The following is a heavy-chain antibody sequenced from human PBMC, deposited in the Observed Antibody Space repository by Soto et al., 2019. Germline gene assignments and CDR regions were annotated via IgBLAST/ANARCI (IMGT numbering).Heavy chain of an antibody. J-gene: IGHJ6*02. V-gene: IGHV4-31*03. CDR2: IYYSGST. Sequence: QVQLQESGPGLVKPSQTLSLTCTVSGGSISSGGYYWSWIRQHPGKGLELIGYIYYSGSTYYNPSLKSRLTISLDTSKNQFPLKLSSVTAADTAVNYCARGGRRSPGMDVWGQGTTVTVSS. CDR1: GGSISSGGYY. CDR3: ARGGRRSPGMDV.